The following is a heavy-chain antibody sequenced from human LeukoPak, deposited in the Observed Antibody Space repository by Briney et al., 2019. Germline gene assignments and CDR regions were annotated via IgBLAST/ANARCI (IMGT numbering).Heavy chain of an antibody. Sequence: GASVKVSCKASGGTFSSYAISWVRQAPGQGLEWMGGIIPIFGTANYAQKSQGRVTITADESTSTAYMELSSLRSEDTAVYYCARGPCTGGVCYNAFDIWGQGTMVTVSS. J-gene: IGHJ3*02. CDR2: IIPIFGTA. CDR1: GGTFSSYA. V-gene: IGHV1-69*13. D-gene: IGHD2-8*02. CDR3: ARGPCTGGVCYNAFDI.